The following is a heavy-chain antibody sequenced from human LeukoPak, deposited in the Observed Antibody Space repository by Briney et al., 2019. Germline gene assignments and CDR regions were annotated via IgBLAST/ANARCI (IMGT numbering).Heavy chain of an antibody. V-gene: IGHV4-59*01. CDR3: ARVAYYDSSGYSQDAFDI. D-gene: IGHD3-22*01. CDR2: IYYSGST. J-gene: IGHJ3*02. CDR1: GGSISSYY. Sequence: SETLSLTCTVSGGSISSYYWSWIRQPPGKGLEWSGYIYYSGSTNYNPSLKSRVTISVDTSKNQFSLKLSSVTAADTAVYYCARVAYYDSSGYSQDAFDIWGQGTMVTVSS.